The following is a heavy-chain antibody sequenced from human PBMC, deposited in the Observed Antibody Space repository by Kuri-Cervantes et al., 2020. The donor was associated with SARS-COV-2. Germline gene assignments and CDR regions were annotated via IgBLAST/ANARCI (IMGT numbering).Heavy chain of an antibody. CDR3: ASDGVSGSLSLDF. CDR2: IMPALGMP. V-gene: IGHV1-69*10. CDR1: GYTFTSYA. D-gene: IGHD6-19*01. J-gene: IGHJ4*02. Sequence: SVKVSCKASGYTFTSYAMHWVRQGPGQGLEWMGGIMPALGMPNYAQKFRGRVTITADTSTATAYLELSGLKSEDTALYYCASDGVSGSLSLDFWGPGTLVTVSS.